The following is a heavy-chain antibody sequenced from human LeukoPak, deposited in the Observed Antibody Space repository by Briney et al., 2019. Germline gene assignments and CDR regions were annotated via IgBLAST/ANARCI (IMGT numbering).Heavy chain of an antibody. Sequence: GGSLRLSCAASGFTFSSYAMHWVRQAPGKGLEWVAVISYDGSNKYYADSVKGRFTISRDNSKNTLYLQMNSLRAEDTAVYYCARAPSYDILTGYYNLYYYGMDVWGQGTTVTVSS. CDR2: ISYDGSNK. CDR1: GFTFSSYA. CDR3: ARAPSYDILTGYYNLYYYGMDV. J-gene: IGHJ6*02. V-gene: IGHV3-30-3*01. D-gene: IGHD3-9*01.